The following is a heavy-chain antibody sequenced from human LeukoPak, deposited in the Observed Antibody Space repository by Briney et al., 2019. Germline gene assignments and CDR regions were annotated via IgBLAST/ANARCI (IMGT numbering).Heavy chain of an antibody. D-gene: IGHD2-2*01. CDR3: ARAGYCSSTSCTNWFDP. CDR1: GGSISSGGYS. CDR2: IYHSGST. J-gene: IGHJ5*02. Sequence: SQTLSLTCAVSGGSISSGGYSWSWIRQPPGKGLEWIGYIYHSGSTYYNPSLKSRVTISVDRSKNRFSLKLSSVTAADTAVYYCARAGYCSSTSCTNWFDPWGQGTLVTVSS. V-gene: IGHV4-30-2*01.